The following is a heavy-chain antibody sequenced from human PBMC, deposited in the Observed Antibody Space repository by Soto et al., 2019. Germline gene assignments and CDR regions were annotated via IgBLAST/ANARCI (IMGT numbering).Heavy chain of an antibody. D-gene: IGHD3-22*01. V-gene: IGHV3-30*18. CDR2: ISYDGSNK. J-gene: IGHJ3*02. CDR1: GFTFSSYG. Sequence: GGSLRLSCAASGFTFSSYGMHWVRQAPGKGLEWVAVISYDGSNKYYADSVKGRFTISRDNSKNTLYLQMNSLRAEDTAVYYCAKLYTMIVVVGDDAFDIWGQGTMVTVSS. CDR3: AKLYTMIVVVGDDAFDI.